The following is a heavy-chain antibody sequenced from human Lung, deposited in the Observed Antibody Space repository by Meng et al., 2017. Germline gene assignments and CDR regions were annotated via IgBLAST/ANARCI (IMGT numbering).Heavy chain of an antibody. Sequence: QGQLVKVGAEVKKPGASVKVSCEASGYTLSSDGFSWVRQAPGQGLEWLGWINTYNGKTDYAQKFQGRITMTTDTFTSTAYMELRNLRSDDTAVYYCATRGNPYLNCWGQGTLVTVSS. CDR2: INTYNGKT. V-gene: IGHV1-18*01. CDR1: GYTLSSDG. CDR3: ATRGNPYLNC. J-gene: IGHJ4*02.